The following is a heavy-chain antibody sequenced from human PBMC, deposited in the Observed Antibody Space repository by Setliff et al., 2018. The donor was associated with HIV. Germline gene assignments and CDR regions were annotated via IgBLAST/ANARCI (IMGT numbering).Heavy chain of an antibody. D-gene: IGHD6-19*01. CDR3: ARGSSGWGMDFYYYYMDV. V-gene: IGHV3-48*01. Sequence: PGGSLRLSCAASGFTFSSYSMNWVRQAPGKGLEWVAYISRSSSSKYYADSVKGRFTISRDNAKNSLYLQLNSLRAEDTAVYYCARGSSGWGMDFYYYYMDVWGKGTTVTVSS. J-gene: IGHJ6*03. CDR1: GFTFSSYS. CDR2: ISRSSSSK.